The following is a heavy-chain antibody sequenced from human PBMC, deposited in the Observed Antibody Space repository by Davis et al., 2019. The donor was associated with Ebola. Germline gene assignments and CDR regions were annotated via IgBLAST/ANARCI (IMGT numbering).Heavy chain of an antibody. CDR3: AREGIAVAGTLGSFDY. V-gene: IGHV1-3*01. D-gene: IGHD6-19*01. J-gene: IGHJ4*02. Sequence: ASVKVSCKASGYTFTSYAMHWVRQAPGQRLEWMGWINAGNGNTTYSQKFQGRVTITRDTSANTAYMELSSLRSEDTAVYYCAREGIAVAGTLGSFDYWGQGTLVTVSS. CDR2: INAGNGNT. CDR1: GYTFTSYA.